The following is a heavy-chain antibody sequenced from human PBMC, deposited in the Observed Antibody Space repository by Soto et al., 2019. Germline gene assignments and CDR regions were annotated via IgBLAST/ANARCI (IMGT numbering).Heavy chain of an antibody. D-gene: IGHD3-22*01. Sequence: GLSLRLSCEASGLTFNNYAMNWVRQAPGKGLEWISHVSRSGGSTNYADSVKGRFTISRDNAKKSLYLEMNSLRAEHTAGYYCATITMMTWGQGTVVTSPQ. J-gene: IGHJ5*02. CDR3: ATITMMT. CDR2: VSRSGGST. V-gene: IGHV3-23*01. CDR1: GLTFNNYA.